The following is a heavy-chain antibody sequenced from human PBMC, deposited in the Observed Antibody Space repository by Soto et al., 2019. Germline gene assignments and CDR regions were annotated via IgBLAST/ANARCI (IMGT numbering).Heavy chain of an antibody. Sequence: ASVKVSCKASGYTFTAYAMHWVRRAPGQGLEWMGWINPNSGDATYAQKFQGRVTMTMDTSITTAYMELSSLSYDDTAVYYCAREASAVIALDYWGQGTLVTVSS. CDR2: INPNSGDA. CDR1: GYTFTAYA. CDR3: AREASAVIALDY. J-gene: IGHJ4*02. V-gene: IGHV1-2*02. D-gene: IGHD2-21*01.